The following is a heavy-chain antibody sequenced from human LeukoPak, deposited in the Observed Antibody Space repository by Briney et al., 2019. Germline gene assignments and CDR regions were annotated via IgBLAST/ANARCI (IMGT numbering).Heavy chain of an antibody. J-gene: IGHJ4*02. CDR2: ICTSGST. D-gene: IGHD4-17*01. Sequence: SETLSLTCTVSGGSISSGSYYWSWIRQPAGKGLEWIGRICTSGSTNYNPSLKSRVTISVDTSKNQFSLKLSSVTAADTAVYYCARGEYGDYRNWGQGTLVTVSS. CDR1: GGSISSGSYY. CDR3: ARGEYGDYRN. V-gene: IGHV4-61*02.